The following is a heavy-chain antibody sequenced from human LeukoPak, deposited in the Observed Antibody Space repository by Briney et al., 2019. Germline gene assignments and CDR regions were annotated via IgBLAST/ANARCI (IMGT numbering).Heavy chain of an antibody. CDR2: INPNSGGT. D-gene: IGHD6-6*01. V-gene: IGHV1-2*06. CDR1: GYTFTGYY. CDR3: ARAPEYSSSYLIDY. J-gene: IGHJ4*02. Sequence: GASVKVSCKASGYTFTGYYMHWVRQAPGQGLEWMGRINPNSGGTNYAQKFQGRVTMTRDTSISTAYMELRRLRSDDTAVYYCARAPEYSSSYLIDYWGQGTLVTVSS.